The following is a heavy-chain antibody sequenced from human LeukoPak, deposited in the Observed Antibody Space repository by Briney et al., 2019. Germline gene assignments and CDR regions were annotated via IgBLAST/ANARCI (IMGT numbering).Heavy chain of an antibody. V-gene: IGHV3-64*01. CDR1: GFTFSSYA. CDR3: ARVSIFGYFDY. J-gene: IGHJ4*02. Sequence: PGGSLRLSCAASGFTFSSYAMHWVRQAPGKGLEYVSAISSNGGSTYYANSVKGRFTISRDNSKNTLYLQTGSLRAEDMAVYYCARVSIFGYFDYWGQGTLVTVSS. D-gene: IGHD3-3*01. CDR2: ISSNGGST.